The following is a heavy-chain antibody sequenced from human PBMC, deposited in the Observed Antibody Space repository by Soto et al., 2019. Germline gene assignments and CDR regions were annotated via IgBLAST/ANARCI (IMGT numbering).Heavy chain of an antibody. CDR2: IYYIGST. Sequence: SETLSFTSIFSVASISGSSYSWGWIRKPPGKGLEWIGSIYYIGSTYYNPSLNSRVTISVDTSKNQFSLKLSSVTAADTAVYYCARHRPIEDWFDPWGQGTLVTVSS. J-gene: IGHJ5*02. CDR3: ARHRPIEDWFDP. CDR1: VASISGSSYS. V-gene: IGHV4-39*01.